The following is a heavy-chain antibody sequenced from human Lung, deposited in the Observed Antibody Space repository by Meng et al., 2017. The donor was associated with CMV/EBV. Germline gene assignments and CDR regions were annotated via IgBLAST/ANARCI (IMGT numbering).Heavy chain of an antibody. Sequence: GGSXRLXCVASGFTVSSHYMSWVRQAPGQGLEWVSVIYNVGNTYYADSVKGRFTVSRDNSKNTLYLQMNTLRPKDTAVYYCANGHCSGAICSGAFDIWGQGTMVTVSS. V-gene: IGHV3-53*01. CDR1: GFTVSSHY. J-gene: IGHJ3*02. CDR3: ANGHCSGAICSGAFDI. D-gene: IGHD2-15*01. CDR2: IYNVGNT.